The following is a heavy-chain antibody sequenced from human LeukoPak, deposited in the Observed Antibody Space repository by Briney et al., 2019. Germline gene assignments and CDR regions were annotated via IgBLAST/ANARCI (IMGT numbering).Heavy chain of an antibody. CDR1: GGSISSGGYY. CDR3: ARARYYYDSSGYCHFDY. Sequence: SRTLSLTCTVSGGSISSGGYYWSWIRQHPGKGLEWIGYIYYSGSTYYNPSLKSRVTISVDTSKNQFSLKLSSVTAADTAVYYCARARYYYDSSGYCHFDYWGQGTLVTVSS. J-gene: IGHJ4*02. D-gene: IGHD3-22*01. CDR2: IYYSGST. V-gene: IGHV4-31*03.